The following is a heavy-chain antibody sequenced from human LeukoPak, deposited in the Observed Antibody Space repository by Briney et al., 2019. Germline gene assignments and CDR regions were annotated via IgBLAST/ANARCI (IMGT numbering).Heavy chain of an antibody. D-gene: IGHD3-16*01. V-gene: IGHV4-4*02. CDR3: ARAPLGERVDY. CDR1: GDSISSSIW. J-gene: IGHJ4*02. Sequence: PSGTLSLTCAVSGDSISSSIWWSWVRQPPGKGLEWIGEIHHSGSTNYNPYLKSRVTISVDTSKNQFSLKLTSVTAADTAVYYCARAPLGERVDYWGQGTLVTVSS. CDR2: IHHSGST.